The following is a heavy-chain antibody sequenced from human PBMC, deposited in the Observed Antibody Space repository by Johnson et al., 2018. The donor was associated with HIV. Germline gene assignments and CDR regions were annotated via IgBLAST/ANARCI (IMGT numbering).Heavy chain of an antibody. V-gene: IGHV3-66*01. CDR1: GFTFDDYA. D-gene: IGHD6-19*01. J-gene: IGHJ3*02. Sequence: VQLVESGGGVVRPGGSLRLSCAASGFTFDDYAMNWVRQAPGKGLEWVSVIYSGGSTYYADSVKGRFTISRDNSKNTLYLQMNSLRAEDTAVYYCARDFSLVGGWSPFDIWGQGTMVTVSS. CDR2: IYSGGST. CDR3: ARDFSLVGGWSPFDI.